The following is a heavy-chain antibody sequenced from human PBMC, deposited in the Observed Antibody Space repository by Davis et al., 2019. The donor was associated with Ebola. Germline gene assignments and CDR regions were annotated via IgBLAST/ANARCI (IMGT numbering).Heavy chain of an antibody. CDR2: INHSGST. CDR1: GGSFSGYY. CDR3: ARVLRFLEWSRFENWFDP. V-gene: IGHV4-34*01. J-gene: IGHJ5*02. D-gene: IGHD3-3*01. Sequence: MPSETLSLTCAVYGGSFSGYYWSWIRQPPGKGLEWIGEINHSGSTNYNPSLKSRVTISVDTSKNQFSLKLSSVTAADTAVYYCARVLRFLEWSRFENWFDPWGQGTLVTVSS.